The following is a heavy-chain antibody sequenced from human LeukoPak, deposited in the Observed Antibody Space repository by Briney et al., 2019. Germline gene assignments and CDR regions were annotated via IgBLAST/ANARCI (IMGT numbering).Heavy chain of an antibody. CDR3: AKDRDDFWSGYFDY. CDR1: GFTFSSYA. CDR2: ISYDGSTK. V-gene: IGHV3-30-3*01. J-gene: IGHJ4*02. Sequence: GGSLRLSCAASGFTFSSYAMHWVRQAPGKGLEWVAVISYDGSTKYYADSVKGRFTISRYNSKNTLYLQMNSLRAEDTAVYYCAKDRDDFWSGYFDYWGQGTLVTVSS. D-gene: IGHD3-3*01.